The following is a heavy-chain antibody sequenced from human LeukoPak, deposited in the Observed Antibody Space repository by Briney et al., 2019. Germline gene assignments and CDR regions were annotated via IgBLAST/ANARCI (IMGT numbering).Heavy chain of an antibody. D-gene: IGHD1-26*01. CDR3: ARGQSGSYYSAEYFQH. CDR2: IYYSGST. V-gene: IGHV4-30-4*01. CDR1: GGSISSGDYY. J-gene: IGHJ1*01. Sequence: SETLSLTCTVSGGSISSGDYYWRWVRQPPGKGLEWIGYIYYSGSTYYNPSLKSRVTISVDTSKNQFSLKLSSVTAADTAVYYCARGQSGSYYSAEYFQHWGQGTLVTVSS.